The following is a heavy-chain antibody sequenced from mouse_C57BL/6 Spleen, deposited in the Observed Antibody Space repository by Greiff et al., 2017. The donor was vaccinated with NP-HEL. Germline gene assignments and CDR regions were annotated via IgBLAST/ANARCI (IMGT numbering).Heavy chain of an antibody. CDR2: INPSNGGT. D-gene: IGHD2-3*01. CDR1: GYTFTSYW. V-gene: IGHV1-53*01. CDR3: ARGGYFLFAY. Sequence: QVQLQQSGTELVKPGASGYTFTSYWMHWVKQRPGQGLEWIGNINPSNGGTNYNEKFKSKATLTVDKSSSTAYMQLSSLTSEDSAVYYCARGGYFLFAYWGQGTLVTVSA. J-gene: IGHJ3*01.